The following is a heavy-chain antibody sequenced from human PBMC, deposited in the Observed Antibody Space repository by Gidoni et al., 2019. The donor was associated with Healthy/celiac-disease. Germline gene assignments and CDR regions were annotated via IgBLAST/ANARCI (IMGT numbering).Heavy chain of an antibody. CDR3: ARSNYYDSSGYYWGFDY. J-gene: IGHJ4*02. D-gene: IGHD3-22*01. V-gene: IGHV1-69*06. Sequence: QVQLVQSGAEVKKPGSSVKVSCKASGGTFRSYAIRWVRQAPGQGLEWMGGIIPIFGTANYAQKFQGRVTITADKSTSTAYMELSSLRSEDTAVYYCARSNYYDSSGYYWGFDYWGQGTLVTVSS. CDR1: GGTFRSYA. CDR2: IIPIFGTA.